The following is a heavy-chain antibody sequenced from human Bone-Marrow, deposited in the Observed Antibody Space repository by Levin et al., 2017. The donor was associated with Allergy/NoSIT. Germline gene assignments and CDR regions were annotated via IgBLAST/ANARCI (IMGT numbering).Heavy chain of an antibody. D-gene: IGHD6-13*01. CDR2: IYTIGST. J-gene: IGHJ6*02. CDR1: GGSISSSY. V-gene: IGHV4-4*07. Sequence: SQTLSLTCTVSGGSISSSYWSWIRQPAGKGLEWIGRIYTIGSTNYNPSLKSRVTMSVDTSKNQFSLKLSSVTAADTAVYYCAREVAAAGFYYYYYGMDVWGQGTTVTVSS. CDR3: AREVAAAGFYYYYYGMDV.